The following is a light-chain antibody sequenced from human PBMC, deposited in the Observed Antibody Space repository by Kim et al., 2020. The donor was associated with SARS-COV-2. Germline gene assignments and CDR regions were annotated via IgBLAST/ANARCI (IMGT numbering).Light chain of an antibody. CDR3: QKYNSAPRT. Sequence: ASVEDRVTITCRASQGISNYLAWYQQKPGKVPKLLIYAPSTLQSGVPSRFSGSGSGTDFTLTISSLQPEDVATYYCQKYNSAPRTFGQGTKVDIK. J-gene: IGKJ1*01. CDR2: APS. V-gene: IGKV1-27*01. CDR1: QGISNY.